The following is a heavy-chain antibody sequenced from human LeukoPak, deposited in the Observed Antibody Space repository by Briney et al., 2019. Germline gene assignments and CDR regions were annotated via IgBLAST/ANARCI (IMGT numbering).Heavy chain of an antibody. CDR3: ARDDGYSYGPKLDY. V-gene: IGHV3-30-3*01. CDR2: ISYDGSNK. CDR1: GFTFSSYA. D-gene: IGHD5-18*01. Sequence: GGSLRLSCAASGFTFSSYAMHWVRQAPGKGLEWVAVISYDGSNKYYADSVKGRFTISRDNSKNTLYLQMNSLRAEDTAVYYCARDDGYSYGPKLDYWGQGTLVTVSS. J-gene: IGHJ4*02.